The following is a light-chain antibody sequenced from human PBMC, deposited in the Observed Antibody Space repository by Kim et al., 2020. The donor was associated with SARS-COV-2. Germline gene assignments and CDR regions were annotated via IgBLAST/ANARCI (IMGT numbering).Light chain of an antibody. J-gene: IGLJ2*01. V-gene: IGLV3-21*04. CDR1: NIGSKS. Sequence: SYEMSKTPSVSVGPGKTARSTCGGNNIGSKSVHWYQQKPGQAPVLVIYYDSDRPSGVPERFSGSNSGNTATLTISRVEAGDEADYYCQVWDSSSDHVLFGGGTQLTFL. CDR2: YDS. CDR3: QVWDSSSDHVL.